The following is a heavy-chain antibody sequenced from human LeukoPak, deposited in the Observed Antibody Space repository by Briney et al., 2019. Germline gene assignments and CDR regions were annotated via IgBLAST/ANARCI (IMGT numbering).Heavy chain of an antibody. D-gene: IGHD1-26*01. V-gene: IGHV3-30*02. CDR3: AKIGPIVGDVVYF. J-gene: IGHJ4*02. CDR2: IRYDATGQ. Sequence: GGSLRLSCAAPGFTFRSYGLHCVRQAPGKGLEWVAFIRYDATGQYYADSVTGRFTTSRDNSKSMLYLQMNSLRPEDTAMYYWAKIGPIVGDVVYFWGQGTLVTVSS. CDR1: GFTFRSYG.